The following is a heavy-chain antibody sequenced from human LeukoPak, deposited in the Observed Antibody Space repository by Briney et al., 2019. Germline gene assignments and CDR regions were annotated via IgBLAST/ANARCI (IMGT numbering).Heavy chain of an antibody. CDR2: INPNSGGT. CDR3: PREVVPAASDFDY. V-gene: IGHV1-2*02. D-gene: IGHD2-2*01. Sequence: GASVKVSCKXSGYTFTGYYMHWVRQAPGQGLERMGWINPNSGGTNYAQKFQGRVTMTRDTSISTAYMELSRLRSDDTAVYYCPREVVPAASDFDYWGQGTLVTVSS. J-gene: IGHJ4*02. CDR1: GYTFTGYY.